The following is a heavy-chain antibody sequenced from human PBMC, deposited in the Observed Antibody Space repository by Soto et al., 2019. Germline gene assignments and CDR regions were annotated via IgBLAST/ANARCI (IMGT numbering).Heavy chain of an antibody. CDR1: GYSFTSYD. J-gene: IGHJ3*02. CDR3: ARYPYTSYCSDGSCSYDAFDI. D-gene: IGHD2-15*01. Sequence: QVQMVQSGAEVKKPGASVKVSCRASGYSFTSYDVNWVRQATGQGLEWMGWMNPNSGNTAFAEKFQGRVTMTRDTPISSAYMELIGLTSEDTAVYYCARYPYTSYCSDGSCSYDAFDIWGQGTVVTVSS. V-gene: IGHV1-8*01. CDR2: MNPNSGNT.